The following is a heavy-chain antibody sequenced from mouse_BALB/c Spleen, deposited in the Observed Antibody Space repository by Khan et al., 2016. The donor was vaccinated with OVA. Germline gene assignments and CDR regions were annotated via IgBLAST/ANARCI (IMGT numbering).Heavy chain of an antibody. D-gene: IGHD1-2*01. CDR2: ISYSGNT. CDR1: GYSITSDYA. V-gene: IGHV3-2*02. CDR3: ARVHGGDFDY. Sequence: EVQLVESGPGLVKPSQSLSLTCTVTGYSITSDYAWNWIRQFPGNKLEWMGYISYSGNTNYNPSLKSRISITRDTSKNQFFLQLISVTTEDTATYYCARVHGGDFDYWGQGTTLTVSS. J-gene: IGHJ2*01.